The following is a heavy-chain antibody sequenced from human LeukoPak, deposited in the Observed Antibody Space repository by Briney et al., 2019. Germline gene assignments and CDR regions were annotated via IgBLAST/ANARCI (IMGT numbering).Heavy chain of an antibody. Sequence: ASVKVSCKASGYTFTSYYMHWVRQAPGQGLEWMGIINPSGGSTSYAQKFQGRVTMTRDTSTSTVYMELSSLRSEDTAVYYCARDLPPYSGYDYGAFDIWGQGTMVTVSS. CDR3: ARDLPPYSGYDYGAFDI. D-gene: IGHD5-12*01. J-gene: IGHJ3*02. CDR2: INPSGGST. CDR1: GYTFTSYY. V-gene: IGHV1-46*01.